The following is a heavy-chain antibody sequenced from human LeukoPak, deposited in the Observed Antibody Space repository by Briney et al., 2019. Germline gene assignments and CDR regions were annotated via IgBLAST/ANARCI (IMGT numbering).Heavy chain of an antibody. Sequence: GGSLRLSCAASGFTFSSYAMHWVRQAPGKGLEWVAVISYDGSNKYYADSVKGRLTISRDNSKNTLYLQMNSLRAEDTAVYYCAREGDYDILATYYYYYGMDVWGKGTTVTVSS. CDR1: GFTFSSYA. D-gene: IGHD3-9*01. CDR2: ISYDGSNK. CDR3: AREGDYDILATYYYYYGMDV. J-gene: IGHJ6*04. V-gene: IGHV3-30*04.